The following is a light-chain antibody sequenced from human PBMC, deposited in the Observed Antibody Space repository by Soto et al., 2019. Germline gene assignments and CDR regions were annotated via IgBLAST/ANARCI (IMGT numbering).Light chain of an antibody. Sequence: DIQMTQSPSSLSASAGDSVTITCRASQGVRNSLDWNQQKPGKAPKRLIYEISSLQSGVPSRFSGTGSGTEFTLTISSLQPEDFATYYCLQHSSYPFTFGPGTKVDIK. CDR1: QGVRNS. CDR2: EIS. CDR3: LQHSSYPFT. J-gene: IGKJ3*01. V-gene: IGKV1-17*01.